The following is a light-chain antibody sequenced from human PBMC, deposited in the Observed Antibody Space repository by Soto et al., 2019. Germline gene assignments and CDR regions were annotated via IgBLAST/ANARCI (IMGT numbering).Light chain of an antibody. CDR3: AAWDDSLSARV. J-gene: IGLJ3*02. Sequence: QAVVTQPPSASGTPGQRVTISCSGSSSNIGSSYVHWYQQLPGTAPKLLIYRNNQRPSGVPDRFSGSKSGTSASLAISGLRSEDEAEYYCAAWDDSLSARVFGGGTKLTVL. CDR1: SSNIGSSY. V-gene: IGLV1-47*01. CDR2: RNN.